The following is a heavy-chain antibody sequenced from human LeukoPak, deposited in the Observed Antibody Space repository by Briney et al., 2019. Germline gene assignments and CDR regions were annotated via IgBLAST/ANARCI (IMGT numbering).Heavy chain of an antibody. CDR3: TRLSNSSWYGH. Sequence: GGSLRLSCAASGFTFSSYAMTWVRQAPGKGLEWVSTISVSGGSTYYADSVKGRFTISRDSSKNTLYLQMNSLRAEDTAVYYCTRLSNSSWYGHWGQGTLVTVSS. J-gene: IGHJ4*02. CDR2: ISVSGGST. CDR1: GFTFSSYA. D-gene: IGHD6-13*01. V-gene: IGHV3-23*01.